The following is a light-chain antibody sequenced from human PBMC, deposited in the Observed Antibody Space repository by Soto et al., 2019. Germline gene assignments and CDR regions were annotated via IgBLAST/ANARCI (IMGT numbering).Light chain of an antibody. J-gene: IGKJ2*01. CDR3: QQYCSSQYT. Sequence: EIVLTQSPGTLSSSPGERATLSCRASQSVNNNYLACYQQKPGQAPRLLIYCPSSKATRIPDRFIGSRSGTDFTVTISRLEPEEFAVYDCQQYCSSQYTFGQGTKLEIK. CDR1: QSVNNNY. CDR2: CPS. V-gene: IGKV3-20*01.